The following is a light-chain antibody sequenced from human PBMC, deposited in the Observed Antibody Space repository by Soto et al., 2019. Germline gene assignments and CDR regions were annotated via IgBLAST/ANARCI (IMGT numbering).Light chain of an antibody. CDR3: QQYGGLPWT. J-gene: IGKJ1*01. CDR2: GAS. V-gene: IGKV3-20*01. Sequence: DIVLTQSPGTLSLSPGERATLSCRASQTVSSSYFAWYQQRPGQAPRLLMYGASSRATGIPDRFSGSGSGTDFTLTIRRLEPEDFAVYYCQQYGGLPWTFGQGTKVEI. CDR1: QTVSSSY.